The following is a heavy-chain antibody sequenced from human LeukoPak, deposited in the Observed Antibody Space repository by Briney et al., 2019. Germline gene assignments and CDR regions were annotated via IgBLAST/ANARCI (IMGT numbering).Heavy chain of an antibody. CDR1: GYTFTSYA. CDR2: INAGNGNT. Sequence: ASVKVSCKASGYTFTSYAMHWVRQAPGQRLEWMGWINAGNGNTKYSQKFQGRVTITRDTSASTAYMELSSLRSEDTAVYYCARDLRANDAFDIWGQGTMVTVSS. J-gene: IGHJ3*02. CDR3: ARDLRANDAFDI. V-gene: IGHV1-3*01.